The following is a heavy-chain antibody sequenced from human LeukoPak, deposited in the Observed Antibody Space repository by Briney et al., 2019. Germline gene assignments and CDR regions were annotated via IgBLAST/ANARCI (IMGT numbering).Heavy chain of an antibody. V-gene: IGHV4-34*01. CDR3: AREYDFWSGSDY. J-gene: IGHJ4*02. Sequence: SETLSLTCAVYGGSFSGYYWSWIRQPPGKGLEWIGEINHSGSTNYNPSLKSRVTISVDTSKNQFSLKLSSVTAADTAVYYCAREYDFWSGSDYWGQGTLVTVSS. CDR2: INHSGST. D-gene: IGHD3-3*01. CDR1: GGSFSGYY.